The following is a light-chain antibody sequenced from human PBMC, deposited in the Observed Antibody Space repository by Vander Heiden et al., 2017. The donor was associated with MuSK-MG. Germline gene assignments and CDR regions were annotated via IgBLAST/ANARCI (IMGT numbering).Light chain of an antibody. CDR1: QSVSSN. CDR2: GAS. Sequence: EIVMTQSPATLSVSPGERATLSCRASQSVSSNLAWYQQKPGQAPRRLIYGASTRATGIPARFSGSGSGKEFTITISSLQSEDLAVYYCQQYNNWRPRAPMYTFGQGTKLEIK. J-gene: IGKJ2*01. CDR3: QQYNNWRPRAPMYT. V-gene: IGKV3-15*01.